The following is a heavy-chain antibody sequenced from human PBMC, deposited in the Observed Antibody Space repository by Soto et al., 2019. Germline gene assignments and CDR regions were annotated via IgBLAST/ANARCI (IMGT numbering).Heavy chain of an antibody. CDR1: GGSFSGYY. CDR3: ARRAKDSRGLGYFQH. Sequence: QVQLQQWGAGLLKPSETLSLTCAVYGGSFSGYYWSWIRQPPGKGLEWIVEINHSGSTNYNPSLKSRVTISVDTSKNQFSLKLSSVTAADTAVYYCARRAKDSRGLGYFQHWGQGTLVTVSS. D-gene: IGHD2-15*01. V-gene: IGHV4-34*01. CDR2: INHSGST. J-gene: IGHJ1*01.